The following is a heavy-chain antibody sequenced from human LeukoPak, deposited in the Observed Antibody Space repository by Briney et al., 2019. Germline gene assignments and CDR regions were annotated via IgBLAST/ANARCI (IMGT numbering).Heavy chain of an antibody. CDR2: IYPGDSDT. CDR1: EYTFNSYW. V-gene: IGHV5-51*01. Sequence: GESLKISCKGSEYTFNSYWIAWVRQMPGKGLEWMGIIYPGDSDTRYSPSFQGQVTISADKSTSTAYLQWSSLKASDTAMYYCARQKVDAFDIWGQGTMVTVSS. J-gene: IGHJ3*02. CDR3: ARQKVDAFDI.